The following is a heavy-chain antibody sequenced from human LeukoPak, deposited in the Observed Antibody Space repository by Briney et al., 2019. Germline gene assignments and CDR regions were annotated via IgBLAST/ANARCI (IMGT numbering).Heavy chain of an antibody. J-gene: IGHJ2*01. CDR2: INHSGST. CDR3: ARDVKGGLRYWYFDL. Sequence: SETLSLTCAVYGGSFSGYYWSWIRQPPGKGLEWIGEINHSGSTNYNPSLKSRVTISVDRSKNQFSLKLSSVTAADTAVYYCARDVKGGLRYWYFDLWGRGTLVTVSS. V-gene: IGHV4-34*01. CDR1: GGSFSGYY. D-gene: IGHD5-12*01.